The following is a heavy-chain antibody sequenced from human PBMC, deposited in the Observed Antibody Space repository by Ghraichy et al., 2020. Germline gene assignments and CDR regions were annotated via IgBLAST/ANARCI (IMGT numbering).Heavy chain of an antibody. CDR3: ARRDSSSWYYFDY. J-gene: IGHJ4*02. CDR1: GGSISSSSYF. Sequence: SETLSLTCTVSGGSISSSSYFWGWIRQPPGKGLEWIGSIYYSGSTYYNPSLKSRVSISVDTSKNQFSLKLNSVTAADTAVYYCARRDSSSWYYFDYWGQGSLVTVSS. CDR2: IYYSGST. D-gene: IGHD6-13*01. V-gene: IGHV4-39*01.